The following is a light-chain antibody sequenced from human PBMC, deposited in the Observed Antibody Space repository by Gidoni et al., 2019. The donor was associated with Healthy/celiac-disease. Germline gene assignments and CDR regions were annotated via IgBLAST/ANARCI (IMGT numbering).Light chain of an antibody. J-gene: IGKJ1*01. CDR3: QQYGSSPPWT. V-gene: IGKV3-20*01. CDR1: QSVSSSY. Sequence: EIVLTQSPGTLSLSPGERATLSCRASQSVSSSYLAWYQQKPGQAPRLLIYGASSRATGIPDRFSGIGSGTDFTRTISRLEPEDFAVYYCQQYGSSPPWTFGQGTKVEIK. CDR2: GAS.